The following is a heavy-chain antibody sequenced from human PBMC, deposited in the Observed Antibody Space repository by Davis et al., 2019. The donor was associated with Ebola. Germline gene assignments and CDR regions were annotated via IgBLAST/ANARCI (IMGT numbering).Heavy chain of an antibody. CDR2: MNPNSGNT. CDR3: ARVRPRVATEIDP. V-gene: IGHV1-8*01. J-gene: IGHJ5*02. CDR1: GYTFTSYD. Sequence: ASVKVSCTASGYTFTSYDINWVRQATGQGLEWMGWMNPNSGNTGYAQKLQGRVTMTTDTSTSTAYMELRSLRSDDTAVYYCARVRPRVATEIDPWGQGTLVTVSS. D-gene: IGHD5-12*01.